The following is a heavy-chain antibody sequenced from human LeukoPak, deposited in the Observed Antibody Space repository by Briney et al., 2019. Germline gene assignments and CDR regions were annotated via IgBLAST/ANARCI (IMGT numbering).Heavy chain of an antibody. CDR1: GGSISSSSYY. CDR2: IYYSGST. V-gene: IGHV4-39*01. Sequence: SETLSLTCTVSGGSISSSSYYWGWIRQPPGKGLEWIESIYYSGSTYYNPSLKSRVTISVDTSKNQFSLKLSSVTAADTAVYYCARLDDSRGYSNYYMDVWGKGTTVTVSS. J-gene: IGHJ6*03. CDR3: ARLDDSRGYSNYYMDV. D-gene: IGHD3-22*01.